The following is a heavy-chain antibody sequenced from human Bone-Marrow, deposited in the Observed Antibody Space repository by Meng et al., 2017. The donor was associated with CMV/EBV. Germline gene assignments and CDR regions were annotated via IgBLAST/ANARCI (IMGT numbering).Heavy chain of an antibody. CDR1: GYTFTGYY. CDR3: ARISGCNADAFDI. Sequence: ASVKVSCKASGYTFTGYYMHWVRQAPGQGLEWMGWINPNSGGTNYAQKFQGRVTMTRDTSISTAYMELSRLRSYDTAVYYCARISGCNADAFDIWGQGTMVTVSS. D-gene: IGHD1-26*01. J-gene: IGHJ3*02. CDR2: INPNSGGT. V-gene: IGHV1-2*02.